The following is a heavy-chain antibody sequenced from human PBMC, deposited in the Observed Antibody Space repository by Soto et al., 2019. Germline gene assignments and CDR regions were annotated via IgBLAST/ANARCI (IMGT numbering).Heavy chain of an antibody. V-gene: IGHV3-23*01. D-gene: IGHD6-19*01. J-gene: IGHJ4*02. CDR3: AKDMGYSSGWLIDY. Sequence: GGSLRLSCAASGFTFNNFGMNWVRQAPGKGLEWVSGIGDSGYTTFYADSVKGRFTISRDNAKNSLYLQMNSLRAEDTALYYCAKDMGYSSGWLIDYWGQGTLVTVSS. CDR2: IGDSGYTT. CDR1: GFTFNNFG.